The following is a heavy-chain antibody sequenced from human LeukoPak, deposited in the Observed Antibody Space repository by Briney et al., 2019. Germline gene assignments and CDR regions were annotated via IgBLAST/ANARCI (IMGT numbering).Heavy chain of an antibody. CDR3: ARGVVVVPAAMPGYYYYYMDV. D-gene: IGHD2-2*01. CDR1: GFTFSSYG. V-gene: IGHV3-30*02. CDR2: IRYDGSNK. Sequence: PGGSLRLSCAASGFTFSSYGMHWVRQAPGKGLEWVAFIRYDGSNKYYADSVKGRFTISRDNSKNTLYLQMNSLRSEDTAVYYCARGVVVVPAAMPGYYYYYMDVWGKGTTVTVSS. J-gene: IGHJ6*03.